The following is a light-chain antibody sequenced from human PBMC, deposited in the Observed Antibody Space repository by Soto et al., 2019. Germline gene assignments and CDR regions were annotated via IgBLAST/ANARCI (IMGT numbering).Light chain of an antibody. CDR1: QSISSW. V-gene: IGKV1-5*01. J-gene: IGKJ2*01. CDR3: QQYNSSPYT. Sequence: DIQMTQSPSTLSASVGDRVTITCRASQSISSWLAWYQQKPGKAPKLLIYDASSLESGVPSRFSGSGSGTEFPLTISSLQPDDFANYYYQQYNSSPYTFGQGNKLEIK. CDR2: DAS.